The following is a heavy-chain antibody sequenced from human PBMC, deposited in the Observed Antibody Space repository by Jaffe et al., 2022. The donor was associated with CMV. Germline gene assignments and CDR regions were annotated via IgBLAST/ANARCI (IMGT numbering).Heavy chain of an antibody. CDR1: GFTFSSYA. V-gene: IGHV3-23*01. J-gene: IGHJ4*02. Sequence: EVQLLESGGGLVQPGGSLRLSCAASGFTFSSYAMSWVRQAPGKGLEWVSAISGSGGSTYYADSVKGRFTISRDNSKNTLYLQMNSLRAEDTAVYYCAKNYGGKGLGGYYFDYWGQGTLVTVSS. CDR3: AKNYGGKGLGGYYFDY. D-gene: IGHD4-17*01. CDR2: ISGSGGST.